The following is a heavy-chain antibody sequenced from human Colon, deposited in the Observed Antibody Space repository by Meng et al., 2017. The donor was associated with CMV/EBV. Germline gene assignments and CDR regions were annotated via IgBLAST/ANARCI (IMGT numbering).Heavy chain of an antibody. Sequence: ASVKVSCKASGYTFTSYGISWVRQAPGQGLEWMGWISAYNGNTNYAQKLQGRVTMTTDTSTSTAYMEPRSLRSDDTAVYYCARDRDSSYYYNMGVWGQGTTVTVSS. CDR1: GYTFTSYG. V-gene: IGHV1-18*01. J-gene: IGHJ6*02. CDR3: ARDRDSSYYYNMGV. CDR2: ISAYNGNT.